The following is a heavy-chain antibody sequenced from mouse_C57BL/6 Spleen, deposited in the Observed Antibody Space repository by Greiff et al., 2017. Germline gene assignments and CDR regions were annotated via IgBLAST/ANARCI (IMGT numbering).Heavy chain of an antibody. CDR1: GYAFSSYW. CDR2: IYPGDGDT. D-gene: IGHD2-4*01. Sequence: VQLQQSGAELVKPGASVKISCKASGYAFSSYWMNWVKQRPGKGLEWIGQIYPGDGDTNYNGKFKGKATLTADKSSSTAYMQLSSLTSEDSAVYFCAKEYDSLYAMDYWGQGTSVTVSS. CDR3: AKEYDSLYAMDY. V-gene: IGHV1-80*01. J-gene: IGHJ4*01.